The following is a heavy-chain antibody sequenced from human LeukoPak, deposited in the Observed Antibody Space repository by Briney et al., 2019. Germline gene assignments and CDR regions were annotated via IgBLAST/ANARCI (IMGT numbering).Heavy chain of an antibody. J-gene: IGHJ5*02. V-gene: IGHV3-48*04. CDR1: GFTFSSYS. Sequence: GGSLRLCCSASGFTFSSYSMNWVRRAPGKGLEWISYLSSSGSTKSYAYPVKGRFTIYRDNAKNSLYLQMQGLRAEDTGVYSCASAEGLAMATLGPWGQGALVTVSS. D-gene: IGHD5-24*01. CDR2: LSSSGSTK. CDR3: ASAEGLAMATLGP.